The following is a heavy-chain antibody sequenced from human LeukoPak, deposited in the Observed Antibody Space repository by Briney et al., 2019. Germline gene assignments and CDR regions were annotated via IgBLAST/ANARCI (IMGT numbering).Heavy chain of an antibody. D-gene: IGHD1-1*01. CDR2: IIPIFGTA. Sequence: GASVKVSCKASGGTFSSYAISWVRQAPGQGLEWMGGIIPIFGTANYAQKFQGRVTITTDESTSTAYMELSSLGSEDTAVYYCARDRIVFGTTTRYNWFDPWGQGTLVTVSS. CDR3: ARDRIVFGTTTRYNWFDP. J-gene: IGHJ5*02. CDR1: GGTFSSYA. V-gene: IGHV1-69*05.